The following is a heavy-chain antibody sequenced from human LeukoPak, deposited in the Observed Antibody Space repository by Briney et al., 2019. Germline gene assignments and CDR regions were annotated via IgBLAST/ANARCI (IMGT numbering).Heavy chain of an antibody. D-gene: IGHD2-15*01. CDR3: ARDFDLYCSGGRCYPSHFDY. J-gene: IGHJ4*02. CDR2: IWYDGSNK. CDR1: GFAISTYG. V-gene: IGHV3-33*08. Sequence: RAGGSLRLSCVAAGFAISTYGMHWVRQAPGKGLEWVAGIWYDGSNKYADSVKGRFTISRDNSKNTLYLQMSSLRAEDTAVYYCARDFDLYCSGGRCYPSHFDYWGQGTLVTVSS.